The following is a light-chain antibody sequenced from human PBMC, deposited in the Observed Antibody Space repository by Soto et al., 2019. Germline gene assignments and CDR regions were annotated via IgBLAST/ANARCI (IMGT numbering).Light chain of an antibody. J-gene: IGLJ2*01. CDR2: DNN. CDR3: GAWDSTMSGLV. CDR1: ISNIGDNP. Sequence: QSVLTQPPSASAAPGQRVTISCSGTISNIGDNPVSWYQQVPGKAPKLLIYDNNKRPSGIPDRFSGSRSGTSATLAITGLQTGDEADYFCGAWDSTMSGLVFGGGTKVTVL. V-gene: IGLV1-51*01.